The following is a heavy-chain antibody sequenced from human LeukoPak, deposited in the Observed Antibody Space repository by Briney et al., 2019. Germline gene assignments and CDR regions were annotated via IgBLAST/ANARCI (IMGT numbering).Heavy chain of an antibody. CDR2: IWYDGSSK. D-gene: IGHD6-13*01. CDR1: GFTFSSYG. J-gene: IGHJ4*02. V-gene: IGHV3-33*01. Sequence: GGSLRLSCAASGFTFSSYGMPWVRQVPGKGLEWVAVIWYDGSSKYYADSVKGRFTISRDNSKNTLYLQMNSLRAEDTAVYYCARDGLSSSWYGGYFDYWGQGTLVTVSS. CDR3: ARDGLSSSWYGGYFDY.